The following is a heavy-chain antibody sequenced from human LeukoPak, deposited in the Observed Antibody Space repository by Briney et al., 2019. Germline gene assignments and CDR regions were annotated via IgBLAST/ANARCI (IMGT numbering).Heavy chain of an antibody. D-gene: IGHD6-6*01. Sequence: SETLSLTCAVYGRSFSGYYWSWIRHPPGKGLEWIGEINNSGRTNYNPSLKSRFTLSVDTSKNQLSLKLTSVTAGEPAVYYCARGGSSSLYYYYYMDVWGKGTKVAVS. CDR2: INNSGRT. CDR1: GRSFSGYY. CDR3: ARGGSSSLYYYYYMDV. V-gene: IGHV4-34*01. J-gene: IGHJ6*03.